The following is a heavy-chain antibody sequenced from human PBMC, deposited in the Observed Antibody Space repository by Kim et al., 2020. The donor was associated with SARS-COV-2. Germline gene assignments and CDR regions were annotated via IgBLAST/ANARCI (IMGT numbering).Heavy chain of an antibody. V-gene: IGHV3-23*01. CDR1: GFTFSRYA. J-gene: IGHJ4*02. D-gene: IGHD3-22*01. CDR3: AKAVLRASYYDGSGSTYD. CDR2: IGISGGST. Sequence: GGSLRLSCAASGFTFSRYAMNWVRQAPAKGLEWVSTIGISGGSTYYADSVKGRFTISRDDSKNTLYLQMNSLRAEDTAVYYCAKAVLRASYYDGSGSTYDWGQGTLVTVSS.